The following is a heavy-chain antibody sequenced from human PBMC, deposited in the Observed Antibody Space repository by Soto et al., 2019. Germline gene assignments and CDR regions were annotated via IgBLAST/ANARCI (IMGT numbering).Heavy chain of an antibody. D-gene: IGHD2-2*01. J-gene: IGHJ5*02. V-gene: IGHV1-69*13. CDR3: ARDVPPWNNWFDP. Sequence: GASVKVSCKASGGTFSSYAISWVRQVPGQGLEWMGGIIPIFGTANYAQKFQGRVTITADESTSTAYMELSSLRSEDTAVYYCARDVPPWNNWFDPWGQGTLVTVSS. CDR1: GGTFSSYA. CDR2: IIPIFGTA.